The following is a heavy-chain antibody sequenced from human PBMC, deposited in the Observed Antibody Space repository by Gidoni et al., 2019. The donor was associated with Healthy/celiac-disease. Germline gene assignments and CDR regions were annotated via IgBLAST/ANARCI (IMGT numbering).Heavy chain of an antibody. V-gene: IGHV1-18*04. CDR2: IRAHKDNT. CDR1: GCTFTSYG. D-gene: IGHD3-22*01. CDR3: AGELAGDSSGYGMN. J-gene: IGHJ1*01. Sequence: QVQLVQSGAEVKKPADSVTVSCKASGCTFTSYGSRWERQALGQGPEWMGCIRAHKDNTNDAQKLQSRVTMSTSTATRKACMQLGSLRSDDTAVYYCAGELAGDSSGYGMNWGQGTLVTVSS.